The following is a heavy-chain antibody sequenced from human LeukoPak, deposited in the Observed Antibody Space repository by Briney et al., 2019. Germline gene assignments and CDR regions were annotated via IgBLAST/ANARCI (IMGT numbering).Heavy chain of an antibody. CDR3: ARERGGYRSSTSCQKLKAFDY. J-gene: IGHJ4*02. D-gene: IGHD2-2*01. V-gene: IGHV3-7*01. CDR1: GFTVSSNY. CDR2: IKQDGSEK. Sequence: PGGSLRLSCAASGFTVSSNYMSWVRQAPGKGLEGVANIKQDGSEKYYVDSVKGRFTISRDNAKNSLYLQMNSLRAEDTAVYYCARERGGYRSSTSCQKLKAFDYWGQGTLVTVSS.